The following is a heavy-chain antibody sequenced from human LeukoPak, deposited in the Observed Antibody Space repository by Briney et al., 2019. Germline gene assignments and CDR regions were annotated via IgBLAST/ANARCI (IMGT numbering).Heavy chain of an antibody. J-gene: IGHJ4*02. D-gene: IGHD3-9*01. Sequence: ASVKVSCKASGGTFSSYAISWVRQAPGQGLEWMGGIIPIFGTANYAQKFQGRVTITADESTSTAYMELSSLRSEDTAVYYCARGSVDFDWSNRPAYYFDYWGQGTLVTVSS. CDR2: IIPIFGTA. V-gene: IGHV1-69*13. CDR1: GGTFSSYA. CDR3: ARGSVDFDWSNRPAYYFDY.